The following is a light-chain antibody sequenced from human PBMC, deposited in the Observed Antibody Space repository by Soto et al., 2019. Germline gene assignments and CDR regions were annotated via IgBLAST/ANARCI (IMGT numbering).Light chain of an antibody. V-gene: IGKV1-5*01. CDR3: QKYNSAPLT. CDR2: DAS. Sequence: DIQMTQSPSTLSASVGDRVTITCRARQTINSWLAWYQQKPGKAPKVLIFDASSLKTGVPSRFSGSGSGTDFTLTISSLQPEDVAAYYCQKYNSAPLTFGGGTKVDIK. CDR1: QTINSW. J-gene: IGKJ4*01.